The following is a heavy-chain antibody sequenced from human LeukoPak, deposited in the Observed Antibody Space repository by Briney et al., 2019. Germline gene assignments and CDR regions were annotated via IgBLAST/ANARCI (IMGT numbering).Heavy chain of an antibody. J-gene: IGHJ4*02. D-gene: IGHD6-13*01. Sequence: PGGSLRLSCAASGFTFDDYAMPWVRQAPGKGLEWVSGISWNSGSIGYADSVKGRFTISRDNAKNSLYLQMNSLRAEDTALYYCAKDITDRIAAAGDYWGQGTLVTVSS. CDR3: AKDITDRIAAAGDY. CDR2: ISWNSGSI. V-gene: IGHV3-9*01. CDR1: GFTFDDYA.